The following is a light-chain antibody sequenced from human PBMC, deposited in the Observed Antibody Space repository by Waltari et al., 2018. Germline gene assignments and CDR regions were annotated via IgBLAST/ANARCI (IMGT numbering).Light chain of an antibody. CDR3: QALGSNRWV. CDR2: QDI. V-gene: IGLV3-1*01. J-gene: IGLJ3*02. CDR1: ILGSKY. Sequence: SSELTQPPSVSVSPGQTASITCSGDILGSKYASWYQHKPGQSPLLVIYQDINRPSGIPERFSSSKSGNTATLTISGTQAMDGADYYCQALGSNRWVFGGGTKLTVL.